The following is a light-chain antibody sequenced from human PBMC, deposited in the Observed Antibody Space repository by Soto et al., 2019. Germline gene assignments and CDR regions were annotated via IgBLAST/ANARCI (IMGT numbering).Light chain of an antibody. CDR2: GAS. Sequence: IVMTQSPATRSLSPGERATLSCRASQSISNNLAWYQQKPGQAPRLLIYGASTRATGIPARFSGSGSGTEFTLTISSMKSEDFAVDYCQQRSSWPTFGQGTKVDIK. CDR1: QSISNN. V-gene: IGKV3-15*01. J-gene: IGKJ1*01. CDR3: QQRSSWPT.